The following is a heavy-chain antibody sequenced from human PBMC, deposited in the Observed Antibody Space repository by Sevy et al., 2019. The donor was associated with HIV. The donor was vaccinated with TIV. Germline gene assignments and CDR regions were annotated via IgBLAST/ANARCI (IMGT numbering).Heavy chain of an antibody. CDR1: GFIFSNFA. V-gene: IGHV3-30*04. CDR2: TSYDGSHK. J-gene: IGHJ1*01. Sequence: GGSLRLSCTVSGFIFSNFAMHWVRRAPGKGLEWVAVTSYDGSHKYYADSVKGRFSVSRDNSRNILSLEMNSLRRDDTAVYYCARGENDDEFFQYWGQGTLVTVSS. CDR3: ARGENDDEFFQY. D-gene: IGHD1-26*01.